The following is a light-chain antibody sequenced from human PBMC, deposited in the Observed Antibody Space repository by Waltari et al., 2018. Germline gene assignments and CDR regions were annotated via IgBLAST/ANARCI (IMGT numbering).Light chain of an antibody. J-gene: IGKJ1*01. V-gene: IGKV3-20*01. CDR3: QNYVRLPAT. CDR2: DAS. Sequence: DIVLTQSPGTLSLSPGERATLSCRASQGVGRSLVWYQQKHGQAPRLLIYDASTRATGIPDRFSGSGYGTDFSLTISRLEPEDFAVYFCQNYVRLPATFGQGTKVEIK. CDR1: QGVGRS.